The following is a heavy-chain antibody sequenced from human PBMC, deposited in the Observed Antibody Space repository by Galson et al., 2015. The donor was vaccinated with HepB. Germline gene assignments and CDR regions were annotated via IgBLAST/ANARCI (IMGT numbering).Heavy chain of an antibody. CDR2: IYSGGST. CDR3: AREAVQYYYGMDV. V-gene: IGHV3-53*04. CDR1: GFTVSSNY. D-gene: IGHD6-6*01. J-gene: IGHJ6*02. Sequence: SLRLSCAASGFTVSSNYMSWVRQAPGKGLEWVSVIYSGGSTYYADSVKGRFTISRHNSKNTLYLQMNSVRAEDTAVYYCAREAVQYYYGMDVWGQGTTVTVSS.